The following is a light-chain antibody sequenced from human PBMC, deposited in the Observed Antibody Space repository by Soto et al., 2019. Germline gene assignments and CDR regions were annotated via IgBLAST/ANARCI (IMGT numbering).Light chain of an antibody. CDR3: MQALQSLT. CDR2: FGS. CDR1: QSLLYNNTYNY. Sequence: DIVMTQSPLTLPVTHGEPASISCRSSQSLLYNNTYNYLDWYVQKPGQSPQLLIYFGSNRAPGVPDRFSGSGSGTDFTLKINRVEAEDVGTYYCMQALQSLTFGQGTRLEIK. J-gene: IGKJ5*01. V-gene: IGKV2-28*01.